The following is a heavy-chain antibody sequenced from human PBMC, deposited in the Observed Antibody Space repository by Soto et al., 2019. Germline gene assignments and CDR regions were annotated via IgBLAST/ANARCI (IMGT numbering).Heavy chain of an antibody. CDR1: GFTFSSYE. V-gene: IGHV3-48*03. J-gene: IGHJ4*02. CDR2: ISSSGSTI. D-gene: IGHD2-15*01. CDR3: ARGGSVVAAKHYFDY. Sequence: EVQLVESGGGLVQPGGSLRLSCAASGFTFSSYEMNWVRQAPGKGLEWVSYISSSGSTIYYADSVKGRFTISRDNAKNSLDRQMNSLRAEDTAVYYCARGGSVVAAKHYFDYWGQGTLVTVSS.